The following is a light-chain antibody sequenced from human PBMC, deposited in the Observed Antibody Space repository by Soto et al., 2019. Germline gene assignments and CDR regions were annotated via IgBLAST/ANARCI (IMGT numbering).Light chain of an antibody. J-gene: IGLJ1*01. CDR2: EVS. CDR3: CSFARSRIL. CDR1: SSDVGSYNL. Sequence: QSVLTQPASLSGSPGQSITISCTGTSSDVGSYNLVSWYQQHPGKAPKLMIYEVSERPAGVSNRFSGSKSGNTASLTISGLQAEDEADYYCCSFARSRILFGTGTKVTVL. V-gene: IGLV2-23*02.